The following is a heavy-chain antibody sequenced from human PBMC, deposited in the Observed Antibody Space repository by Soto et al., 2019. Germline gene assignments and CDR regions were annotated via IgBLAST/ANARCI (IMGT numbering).Heavy chain of an antibody. V-gene: IGHV3-33*01. D-gene: IGHD2-2*01. CDR1: GFTFSSYG. J-gene: IGHJ6*02. CDR2: IWYDGSNK. CDR3: ARLGYCSSTSCYRHYYYYGMDV. Sequence: ESVGGVVQPGRSLRLSCAASGFTFSSYGMHWVRQAPGTGLEWVAVIWYDGSNKYYADSVKGRFTISRDNSKNTLYLQMNSLRAEDTAVYYCARLGYCSSTSCYRHYYYYGMDVWGQGTTVTVSS.